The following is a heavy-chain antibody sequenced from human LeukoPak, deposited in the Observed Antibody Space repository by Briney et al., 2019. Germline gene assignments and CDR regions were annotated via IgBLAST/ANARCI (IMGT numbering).Heavy chain of an antibody. J-gene: IGHJ4*02. CDR2: IYYSGST. D-gene: IGHD6-6*01. Sequence: PSETLSLTCTVSGGSISSYYWSWIRQPPGKGLEWIGYIYYSGSTNYNPSLKSRVTISVDTSKNQFSLKLSSVTAADTAVYYCARGLQYSKTYDYWGQGTLVTVSS. V-gene: IGHV4-59*01. CDR1: GGSISSYY. CDR3: ARGLQYSKTYDY.